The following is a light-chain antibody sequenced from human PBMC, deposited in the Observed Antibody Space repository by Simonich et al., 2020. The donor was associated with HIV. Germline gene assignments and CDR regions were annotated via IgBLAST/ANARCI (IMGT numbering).Light chain of an antibody. CDR1: QSISIY. J-gene: IGKJ2*01. CDR3: QQSYSTPYT. Sequence: DLQMTQSPSSLSASVGDRVTVSCRASQSISIYLNWDQQKPGKAPNLLIYAASSLQRGVPSRFSGSGSGTDFTLTISSLQPEDFATYYCQQSYSTPYTFGQGTKLEIK. CDR2: AAS. V-gene: IGKV1-39*01.